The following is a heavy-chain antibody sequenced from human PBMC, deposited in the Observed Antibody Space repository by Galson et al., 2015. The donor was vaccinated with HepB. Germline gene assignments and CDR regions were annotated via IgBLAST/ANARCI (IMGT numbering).Heavy chain of an antibody. CDR1: GFTFSSYS. Sequence: SLRLSCAASGFTFSSYSMNWVRQAPGKGLEWVSSISSSSSYIYYADSVKGRFTISRDNAKNSLYLRMNSLRAEDTAVYYCARDIPYGGNPEAIWGQGTMVTVSS. D-gene: IGHD4-23*01. J-gene: IGHJ3*02. CDR3: ARDIPYGGNPEAI. V-gene: IGHV3-21*01. CDR2: ISSSSSYI.